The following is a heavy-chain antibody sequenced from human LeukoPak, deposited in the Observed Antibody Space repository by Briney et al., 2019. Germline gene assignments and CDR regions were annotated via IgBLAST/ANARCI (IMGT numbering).Heavy chain of an antibody. Sequence: GGSLRLSCTLAGYLFPNAWSDWDRHAPGGGLGWVGRMISNQDGGIAHYAAPVDDRFTISRDDSKNTMYLQMSNVKTEETSVYNCTTGRKWCTYSWGQGTLVTVSS. J-gene: IGHJ4*02. V-gene: IGHV3-15*01. D-gene: IGHD2-8*02. CDR2: MISNQDGGIA. CDR3: TTGRKWCTYS. CDR1: GYLFPNAW.